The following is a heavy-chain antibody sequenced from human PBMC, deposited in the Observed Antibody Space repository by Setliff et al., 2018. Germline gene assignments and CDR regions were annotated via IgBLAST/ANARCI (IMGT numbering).Heavy chain of an antibody. Sequence: PGGSLRLSCAGSGFTFNTYWMTWVRQAPGKGLEWVAIITHDGSNTYILDSVKGRFTITRANTKNSLYLQMNSLRGEDTAVYHGTRDQGYYGMDDWGQGTTVTVSS. V-gene: IGHV3-7*01. J-gene: IGHJ6*02. CDR2: ITHDGSNT. CDR1: GFTFNTYW. CDR3: TRDQGYYGMDD.